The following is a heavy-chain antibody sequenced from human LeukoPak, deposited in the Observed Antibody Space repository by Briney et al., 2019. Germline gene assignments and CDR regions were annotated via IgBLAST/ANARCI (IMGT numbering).Heavy chain of an antibody. CDR3: AKDSWMATTSPFDY. D-gene: IGHD5-24*01. CDR1: GFTFSSYG. CDR2: IWYDGSNK. Sequence: GGSLRLSCAASGFTFSSYGMHWVRQAPGKGLEWVAVIWYDGSNKYYADSVKGRFTISRDNSKNTLYLQMNSLGAEDTAVYYCAKDSWMATTSPFDYWGQGTLVTVSS. V-gene: IGHV3-33*06. J-gene: IGHJ4*02.